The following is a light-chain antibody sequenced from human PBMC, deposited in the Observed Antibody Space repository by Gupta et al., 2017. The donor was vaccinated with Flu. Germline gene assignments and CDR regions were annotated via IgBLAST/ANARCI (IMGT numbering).Light chain of an antibody. J-gene: IGLJ2*01. CDR3: QAWDTFTVPVV. CDR2: QDT. V-gene: IGLV3-1*01. Sequence: WGYKNVSWYQKRPGQSPLLIIYQDTQRPSGIPERFSGSNSGNTATLTISGTQALDEADYYCQAWDTFTVPVVFGGGTKLTVL. CDR1: WGYKN.